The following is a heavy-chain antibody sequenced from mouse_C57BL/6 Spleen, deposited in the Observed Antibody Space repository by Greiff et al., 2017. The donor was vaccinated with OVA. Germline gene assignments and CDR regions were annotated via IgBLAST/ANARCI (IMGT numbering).Heavy chain of an antibody. J-gene: IGHJ4*01. D-gene: IGHD3-2*02. CDR3: ARGGGSSGYYAMDY. CDR2: IYPGDGDT. CDR1: GYAFSSSW. Sequence: QVQLQQSGPELVKPGASVKISCKASGYAFSSSWMNWVKQRPGKGLEWIGRIYPGDGDTNYNGKFKGKATLTADKSSSTAYMQLSSLTSEDSAVYFCARGGGSSGYYAMDYWGQGTSVTVSS. V-gene: IGHV1-82*01.